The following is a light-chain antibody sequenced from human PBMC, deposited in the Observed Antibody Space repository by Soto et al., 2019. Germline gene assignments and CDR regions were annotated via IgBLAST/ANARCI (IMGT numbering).Light chain of an antibody. CDR3: QQYGSSPIT. CDR1: QSFISY. J-gene: IGKJ5*01. V-gene: IGKV3-11*01. CDR2: DAS. Sequence: EIVLTQSPATLSLSPGERATLSCRASQSFISYLAWYQQKPGQAPRLLIYDASNRATGIPARFSGSGSGTDFTLTISSPEPEDFAVYYCQQYGSSPITFGQGTRLEIK.